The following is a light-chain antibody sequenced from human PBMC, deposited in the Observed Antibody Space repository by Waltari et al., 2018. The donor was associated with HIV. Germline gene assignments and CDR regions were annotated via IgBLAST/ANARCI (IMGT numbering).Light chain of an antibody. CDR2: EVS. Sequence: ALTQPASVSGSPGQSITISCTGTSSDVGSYNLVSWYQQHPGKAPKLIIYEVSKRPSGVSNRFSGSKSGNTASLTISGLQAEDEADYYCCSYAGSSTCVVFGGGTKLAVL. CDR3: CSYAGSSTCVV. V-gene: IGLV2-23*02. J-gene: IGLJ2*01. CDR1: SSDVGSYNL.